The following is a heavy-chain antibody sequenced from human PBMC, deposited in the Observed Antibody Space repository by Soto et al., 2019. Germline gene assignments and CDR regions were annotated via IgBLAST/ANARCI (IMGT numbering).Heavy chain of an antibody. CDR1: GYTFTGYY. CDR2: INPNSGGT. D-gene: IGHD6-6*01. Sequence: WASVKVSCKASGYTFTGYYMHWVRQAPGQGLEWMGWINPNSGGTNYAQKFQGRVTMTRDTSISTAYMELSRLRSDDTAVYYCARWRAALRQKTHYYYGMDVWGQGTTVTVSS. J-gene: IGHJ6*02. CDR3: ARWRAALRQKTHYYYGMDV. V-gene: IGHV1-2*02.